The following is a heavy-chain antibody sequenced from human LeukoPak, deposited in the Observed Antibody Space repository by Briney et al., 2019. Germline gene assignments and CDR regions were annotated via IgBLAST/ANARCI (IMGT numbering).Heavy chain of an antibody. Sequence: PSETLSLTCTVSGGSISSSSYYWGWIRQPPGKGLEWIGSIYYSGRTYYNPSLKSRVTISVDTSKNQFSLKLTSVTAADTAVYYCARDFRVGYSGDFDFWGQGTLVTVSS. V-gene: IGHV4-39*07. CDR3: ARDFRVGYSGDFDF. D-gene: IGHD1-26*01. J-gene: IGHJ5*01. CDR1: GGSISSSSYY. CDR2: IYYSGRT.